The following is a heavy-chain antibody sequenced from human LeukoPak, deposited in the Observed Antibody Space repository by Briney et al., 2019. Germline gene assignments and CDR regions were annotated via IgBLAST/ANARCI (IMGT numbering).Heavy chain of an antibody. V-gene: IGHV3-7*01. CDR2: IKQDGSEK. Sequence: PGGSLRLSCAASGFTFSSYWMGWVRQAPGKGLEWVANIKQDGSEKYYVDSVKGRFTISRDNAKNSLYLQMDSLGPEDTAVYYCARDPYSGNYGNDYYYYMDVWGKGTTVTISS. CDR3: ARDPYSGNYGNDYYYYMDV. J-gene: IGHJ6*03. CDR1: GFTFSSYW. D-gene: IGHD1-26*01.